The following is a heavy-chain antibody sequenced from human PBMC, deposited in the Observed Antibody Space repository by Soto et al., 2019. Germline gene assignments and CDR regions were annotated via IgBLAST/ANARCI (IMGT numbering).Heavy chain of an antibody. CDR2: IYYSGST. Sequence: PSETLSLTCTVSGGSISSYYWSWIRQPPGKGLEWIGYIYYSGSTNYNPSLKSRVTISVDTSKNQFSLKLSSVTAADTAVYYCARAYRQPSGSYYFDYWGQGTLVTVSS. V-gene: IGHV4-59*01. CDR1: GGSISSYY. CDR3: ARAYRQPSGSYYFDY. D-gene: IGHD5-12*01. J-gene: IGHJ4*02.